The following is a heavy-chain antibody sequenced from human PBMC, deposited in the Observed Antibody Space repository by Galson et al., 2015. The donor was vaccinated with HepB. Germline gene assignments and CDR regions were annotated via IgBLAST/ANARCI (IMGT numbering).Heavy chain of an antibody. CDR1: GYSFTSYW. CDR2: IYPGDSDT. Sequence: QSGAEVKKPGESLKTSCKGSGYSFTSYWIGWVRQTPGKGLEWMGIIYPGDSDTRYSPSFQGQVTISADKSISTACLQWSSLKASDTAMYYCARSGADYYYYMDVWGKGTTVTVSS. V-gene: IGHV5-51*01. D-gene: IGHD3-10*01. J-gene: IGHJ6*03. CDR3: ARSGADYYYYMDV.